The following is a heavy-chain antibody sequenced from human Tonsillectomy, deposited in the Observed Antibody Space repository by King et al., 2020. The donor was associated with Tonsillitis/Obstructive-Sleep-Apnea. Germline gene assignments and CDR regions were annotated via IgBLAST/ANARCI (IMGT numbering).Heavy chain of an antibody. CDR3: ARGYSGSGNAFDI. Sequence: QLQESGPGLVKPSGTLSLTCAVSGGSINSTNWWSWVRQPPGKGLEWIGEIYHTGSANYNSSLRNRVTISVDKSKNQFSLKVYSVTAADTAAYYCARGYSGSGNAFDIWGQGTMVTVSS. J-gene: IGHJ3*02. V-gene: IGHV4-4*02. CDR1: GGSINSTNW. D-gene: IGHD3-10*01. CDR2: IYHTGSA.